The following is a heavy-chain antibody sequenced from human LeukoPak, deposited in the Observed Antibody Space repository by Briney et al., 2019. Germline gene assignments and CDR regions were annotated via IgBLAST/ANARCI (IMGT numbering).Heavy chain of an antibody. D-gene: IGHD2-8*01. CDR3: AIDPGVTRKAIDI. Sequence: PWETLSLPCTVSAGFIGRGSYMWTWIRQPAGKALECIGRIYTSGSTTYNPSLKSRVTLSLDTTTTQSSLKLSSITTAATAVYYSAIDPGVTRKAIDISTQATMATASS. CDR1: AGFIGRGSYM. V-gene: IGHV4-61*02. CDR2: IYTSGST. J-gene: IGHJ3*02.